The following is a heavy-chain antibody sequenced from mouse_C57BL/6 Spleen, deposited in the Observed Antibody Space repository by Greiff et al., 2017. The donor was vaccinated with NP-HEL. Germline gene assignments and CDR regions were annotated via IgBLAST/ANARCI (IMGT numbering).Heavy chain of an antibody. CDR3: ARSRDDYDGAWFAD. V-gene: IGHV1-55*01. D-gene: IGHD2-4*01. CDR2: IYPGSGST. CDR1: GYTFTSYW. Sequence: VQLQQSGAELVKPGASVKMSCKASGYTFTSYWITWVKQRPGQGLEWIGDIYPGSGSTNYNEKFKSKATLTVDTSSSTAHMQLSSLTSEDSAVYYCARSRDDYDGAWFADWGQGTLVTVSA. J-gene: IGHJ3*01.